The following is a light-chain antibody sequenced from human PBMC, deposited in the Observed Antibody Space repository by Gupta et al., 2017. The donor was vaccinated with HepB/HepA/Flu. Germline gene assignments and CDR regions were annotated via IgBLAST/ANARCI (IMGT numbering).Light chain of an antibody. J-gene: IGLJ2*01. V-gene: IGLV3-9*01. CDR1: NIGSQN. CDR3: QQWDSATVV. Sequence: SYELTQPPPVSVAQGPTATITCGGSNIGSQNVHWYQQKPGQAPVLAIYRDRERYSGIPERFAGSKSGSTATLTISRVQGGDEADYYCQQWDSATVVFGGGTKLTVL. CDR2: RDR.